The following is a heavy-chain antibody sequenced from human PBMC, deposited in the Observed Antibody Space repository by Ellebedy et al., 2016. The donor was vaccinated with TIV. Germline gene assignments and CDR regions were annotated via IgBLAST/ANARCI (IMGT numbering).Heavy chain of an antibody. Sequence: PGGSLRLSCGASGFAFSRYWMSWVRQAPGKGLEWVANIKEDGNEKNYVDSVKGRFTISRDNAKNSLHLQMNSLRGEDTAVYYCVKDLLVSGWGHNNLYYFDSWGQGTLVTVSS. CDR1: GFAFSRYW. D-gene: IGHD5-24*01. V-gene: IGHV3-7*01. J-gene: IGHJ4*02. CDR3: VKDLLVSGWGHNNLYYFDS. CDR2: IKEDGNEK.